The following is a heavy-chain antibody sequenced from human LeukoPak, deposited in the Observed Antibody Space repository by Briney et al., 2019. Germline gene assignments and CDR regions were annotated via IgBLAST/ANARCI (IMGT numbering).Heavy chain of an antibody. V-gene: IGHV4-34*01. D-gene: IGHD3-22*01. CDR1: GGSFSGYY. Sequence: SETLSLTCAVYGGSFSGYYWSWIRQPPGKGLEWIGEINHSGSTNYNPSLKSRVTISVDTSKSQFSLKLSSVTAADTAVYYCARYDSSGQTFDYWGQGTLVTVSS. J-gene: IGHJ4*02. CDR3: ARYDSSGQTFDY. CDR2: INHSGST.